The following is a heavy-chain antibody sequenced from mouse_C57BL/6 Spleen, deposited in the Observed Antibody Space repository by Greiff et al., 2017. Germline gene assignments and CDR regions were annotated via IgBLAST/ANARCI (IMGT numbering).Heavy chain of an antibody. D-gene: IGHD3-2*02. J-gene: IGHJ2*01. CDR1: GYTFTSYW. CDR3: ARSEDSGPYFDY. V-gene: IGHV1-52*01. CDR2: IDPSDSET. Sequence: QVQLQQPGAELVRPGSSVKLSCKASGYTFTSYWMHWVKQRPIQGLEWIGNIDPSDSETHYNQKFKDKATLTVDKSSSTAYMQLSSLTSEDSAVYYCARSEDSGPYFDYWGQGTTLTGSS.